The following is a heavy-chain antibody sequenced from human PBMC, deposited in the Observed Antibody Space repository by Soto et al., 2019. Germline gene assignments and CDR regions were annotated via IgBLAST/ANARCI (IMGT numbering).Heavy chain of an antibody. CDR2: ISSSSSTI. D-gene: IGHD6-25*01. Sequence: PGGSLRLSCAASGFTFSSYSMNWVRQAPGKGLEWVSYISSSSSTIYYADSVKGRFTISRDNAKNSLYLQMNSLRAEDTAVYYCAGLIRAAGYYYMDVWGKGTTVTVSS. J-gene: IGHJ6*03. CDR3: AGLIRAAGYYYMDV. V-gene: IGHV3-48*01. CDR1: GFTFSSYS.